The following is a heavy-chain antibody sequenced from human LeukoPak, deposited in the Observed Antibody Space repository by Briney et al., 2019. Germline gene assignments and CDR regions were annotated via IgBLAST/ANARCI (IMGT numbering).Heavy chain of an antibody. CDR2: ISGSGGST. CDR1: GFTFSGYA. J-gene: IGHJ4*02. CDR3: AKDREATIVGLLDY. D-gene: IGHD5-12*01. V-gene: IGHV3-23*01. Sequence: GSLRLSGAASGFTFSGYALSWVRQAPGKGLGWVSAISGSGGSTYYADSVKGRFTISRDNSKNTLYLQMNSLRAEDTAVYYCAKDREATIVGLLDYWGQGTLVTVSS.